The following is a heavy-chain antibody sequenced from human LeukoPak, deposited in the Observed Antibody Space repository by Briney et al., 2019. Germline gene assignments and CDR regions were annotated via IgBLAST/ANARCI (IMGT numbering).Heavy chain of an antibody. D-gene: IGHD6-13*01. CDR3: ARVGSSSWSRSFDY. V-gene: IGHV4-34*01. Sequence: SETLSLTCAVYGGSFSGYYWSWIRQPPGKGLEGSGEINNSGSTNYNPALKSRVTISVDTSKNEFSLKLSSVTAADTAVYYCARVGSSSWSRSFDYWGQGTLVTVSS. CDR2: INNSGST. J-gene: IGHJ4*02. CDR1: GGSFSGYY.